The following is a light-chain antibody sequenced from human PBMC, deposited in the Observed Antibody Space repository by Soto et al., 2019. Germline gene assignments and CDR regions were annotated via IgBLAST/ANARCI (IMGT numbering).Light chain of an antibody. CDR3: QQYNEWPLT. V-gene: IGKV3-15*01. CDR1: QSVSNN. Sequence: EIVMTQSPATLSVSPGERATLSCRASQSVSNNVAWYQQKPGQAPRLLIYHAATRDTGIPARFSGSGSGTEVTLTISSLQSEDFAAYYCQQYNEWPLTFGGGTKVEIK. CDR2: HAA. J-gene: IGKJ4*02.